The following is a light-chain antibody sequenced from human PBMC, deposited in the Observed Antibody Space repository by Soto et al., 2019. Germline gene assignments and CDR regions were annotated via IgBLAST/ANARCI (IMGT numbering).Light chain of an antibody. J-gene: IGKJ2*01. CDR2: GAS. CDR1: QSLSSN. CDR3: QQYNNWPLYT. V-gene: IGKV3-15*01. Sequence: EIVMTQSPATLSVSPGERATLSCRASQSLSSNLAWYQQKPGQAPRLLIYGASTRATGIPARFSGSGSGTEFTLTISSLQSEDFALYYCQQYNNWPLYTFGQGTKLEIK.